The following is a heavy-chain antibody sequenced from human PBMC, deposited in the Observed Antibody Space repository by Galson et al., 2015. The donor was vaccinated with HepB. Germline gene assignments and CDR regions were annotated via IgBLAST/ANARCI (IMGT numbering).Heavy chain of an antibody. CDR2: INPTDSSA. CDR1: GYTFTNNW. D-gene: IGHD6-19*01. V-gene: IGHV5-10-1*01. Sequence: QSGAEVKKPGESLRISCKGSGYTFTNNWITWVRQMPGKGLEWMGRINPTDSSANYSPSFQGHVNISIDKSVTTAYLQWSSLKASDTAIYYCARGRGWTDYWGQGTLLTVTS. J-gene: IGHJ4*02. CDR3: ARGRGWTDY.